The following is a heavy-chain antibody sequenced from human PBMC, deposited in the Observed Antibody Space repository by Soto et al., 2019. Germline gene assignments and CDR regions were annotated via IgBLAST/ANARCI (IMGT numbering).Heavy chain of an antibody. Sequence: QVQLVESGGGVVQPGRSLRLSCAASGFTFSSYGMHWVRQAPGKGLEWVAVIWYDGSNKYYADSVKGRFTISRDNSKNTLYLQMNSLRAEDTAVYYCAREAYYYDSSASTAYWFDPWGQGTLVTVSS. D-gene: IGHD3-22*01. CDR1: GFTFSSYG. CDR3: AREAYYYDSSASTAYWFDP. J-gene: IGHJ5*02. CDR2: IWYDGSNK. V-gene: IGHV3-33*01.